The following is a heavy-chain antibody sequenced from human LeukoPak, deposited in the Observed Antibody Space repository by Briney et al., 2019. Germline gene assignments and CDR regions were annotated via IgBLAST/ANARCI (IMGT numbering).Heavy chain of an antibody. V-gene: IGHV3-11*01. CDR1: GFTFNDYY. J-gene: IGHJ4*02. CDR2: ISSSGSSI. CDR3: ARLVDSNWYHEILLGRDY. Sequence: PGGSLRLSCAASGFTFNDYYMNWIRQAPGKGLEWVSYISSSGSSIHYADSVKGRFTISRDNAKNSLFLQMNSLRAEDTAVYYCARLVDSNWYHEILLGRDYWGQGTLVTVSS. D-gene: IGHD6-13*01.